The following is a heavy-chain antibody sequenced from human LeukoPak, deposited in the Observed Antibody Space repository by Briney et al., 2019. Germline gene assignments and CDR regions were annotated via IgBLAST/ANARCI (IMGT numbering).Heavy chain of an antibody. J-gene: IGHJ4*02. CDR3: ARGGFGELFFELYYFDY. V-gene: IGHV4-39*07. CDR1: GGSISSSSYY. D-gene: IGHD3-10*01. Sequence: PSETLSLTCTVSGGSISSSSYYWGWIRQPPGKGLEWIGSIYYSGSTYCNPSLKSRVTISVDTSKNQFSLKLSSVTAADTAVYYCARGGFGELFFELYYFDYWGQGTLVTVSS. CDR2: IYYSGST.